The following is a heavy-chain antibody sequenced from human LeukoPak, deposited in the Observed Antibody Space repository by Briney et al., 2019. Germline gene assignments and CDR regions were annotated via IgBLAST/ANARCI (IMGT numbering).Heavy chain of an antibody. V-gene: IGHV3-72*01. J-gene: IGHJ4*02. D-gene: IGHD6-19*01. CDR2: IRNKATSYTT. CDR1: GFTFGDHY. Sequence: GGSLRLSCAASGFTFGDHYMDWVRQAPGKGLGWVGRIRNKATSYTTEYAASVKGRFTISRDDSENSLYLQMNSLKTEDTAVYFCARLSSISYPDYWGRGTLVIVSS. CDR3: ARLSSISYPDY.